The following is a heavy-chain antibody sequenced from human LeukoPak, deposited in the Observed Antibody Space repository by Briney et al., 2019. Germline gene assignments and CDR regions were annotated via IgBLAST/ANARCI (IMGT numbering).Heavy chain of an antibody. CDR1: GGSFSGYY. CDR3: ARGALYGDPFPDY. D-gene: IGHD4-17*01. CDR2: INHSGST. J-gene: IGHJ4*02. V-gene: IGHV4-34*01. Sequence: SVTLSLTCAVYGGSFSGYYWSWLRQPPGKGLEWIGEINHSGSTNYNPSLKSRVTISVDTSKNQFSLKLSSVTAADTAVYYCARGALYGDPFPDYWGQGTLVTVSS.